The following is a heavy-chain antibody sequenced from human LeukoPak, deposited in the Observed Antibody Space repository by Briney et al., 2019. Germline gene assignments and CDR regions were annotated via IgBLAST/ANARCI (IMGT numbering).Heavy chain of an antibody. Sequence: SQTLSLTCTVSGGSISSGGHYWSWIRQHPGKGLEWIGYIYYSGSTYYNPSLKSRVTISVDTSKNQFSLKLSSVTAADTAVYYCARSSGNSVLYDYWGQGTLVTVSS. D-gene: IGHD4-23*01. CDR3: ARSSGNSVLYDY. CDR2: IYYSGST. J-gene: IGHJ4*02. V-gene: IGHV4-31*03. CDR1: GGSISSGGHY.